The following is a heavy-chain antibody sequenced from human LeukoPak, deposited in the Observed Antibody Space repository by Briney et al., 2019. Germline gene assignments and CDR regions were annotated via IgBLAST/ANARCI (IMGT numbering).Heavy chain of an antibody. CDR3: ARQSWNGTYYY. D-gene: IGHD1-26*01. CDR1: GGSISSYY. CDR2: IYYSGT. J-gene: IGHJ4*02. Sequence: SETLSLTCTVSGGSISSYYWSWIRQPPGKGLEWIGHIYYSGTNYNPSLTSRVSISVGTSKKQFSLNLSTVTAADTAVYYCARQSWNGTYYYWGQGTLVTVSS. V-gene: IGHV4-59*08.